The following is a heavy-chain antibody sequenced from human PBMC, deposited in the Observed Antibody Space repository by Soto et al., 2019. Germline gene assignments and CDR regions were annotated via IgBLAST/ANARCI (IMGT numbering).Heavy chain of an antibody. Sequence: GESLKISCKGSGYIFTTYWIGWVRQMPGKGLEWMGIIYAAASNTRYSPSFQGQVTISADKSISTAYLQRSSLKASDTAMYYCARRGTYSRGWDYWGQGTLVTVSS. V-gene: IGHV5-51*01. J-gene: IGHJ4*02. D-gene: IGHD6-19*01. CDR1: GYIFTTYW. CDR2: IYAAASNT. CDR3: ARRGTYSRGWDY.